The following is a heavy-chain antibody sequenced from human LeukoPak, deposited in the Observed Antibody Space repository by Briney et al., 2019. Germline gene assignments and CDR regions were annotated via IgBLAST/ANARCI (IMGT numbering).Heavy chain of an antibody. CDR1: GFTVSSNY. V-gene: IGHV3-66*01. Sequence: GSLRLSCAASGFTVSSNYMSWVRQAPGKGLEWVSVIYSGGSTYYADSVKGRFTISRDNSKNTLYLQMNSLRAEDTAVYYCAIAAAGTNYYFDYWGQGTLVTASS. CDR2: IYSGGST. CDR3: AIAAAGTNYYFDY. J-gene: IGHJ4*02. D-gene: IGHD6-13*01.